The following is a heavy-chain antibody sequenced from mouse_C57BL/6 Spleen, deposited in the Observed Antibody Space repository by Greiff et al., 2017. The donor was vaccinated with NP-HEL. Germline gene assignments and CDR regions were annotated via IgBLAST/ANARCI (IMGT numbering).Heavy chain of an antibody. CDR3: AQGLRGFAY. V-gene: IGHV1-61*01. CDR1: GYTFTSYW. CDR2: IYPSDSET. Sequence: QVQLKQPGAELVRPGSSVKLSCKASGYTFTSYWMDWVKQRPGQGLEWIGNIYPSDSETHYNQKFKDKATLTGDKSSSTAYMQLSSLTSEDSAVYDCAQGLRGFAYWGQGTLVTVSA. J-gene: IGHJ3*01. D-gene: IGHD3-1*01.